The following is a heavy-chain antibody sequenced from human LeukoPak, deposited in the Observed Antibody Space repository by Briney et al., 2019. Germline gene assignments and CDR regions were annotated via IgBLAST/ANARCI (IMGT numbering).Heavy chain of an antibody. Sequence: QSGGSLRLSCAASGFTFSSNAMSWVRPAPGKGLEWVSGINYSGGSSYYADSVKGRFTISRDNSKNTLYLQMNNLRAEDTAVYYCSRLIAARTPDYFDYWGQGTLVTVSS. CDR3: SRLIAARTPDYFDY. CDR2: INYSGGSS. J-gene: IGHJ4*02. V-gene: IGHV3-23*01. D-gene: IGHD6-6*01. CDR1: GFTFSSNA.